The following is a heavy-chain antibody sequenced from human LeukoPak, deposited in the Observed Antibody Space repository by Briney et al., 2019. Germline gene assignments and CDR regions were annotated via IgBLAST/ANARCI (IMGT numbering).Heavy chain of an antibody. D-gene: IGHD2-2*01. J-gene: IGHJ4*02. Sequence: GGSLRLSCAASGFTFSSYAMSWVRQAPGKGLGWVSGISGSGGSTYYADSVKGRFTISRDNFKNTLYLQMNSLRAEDTAVYYCAKDGGGYCSSTSCSHDYWGQGTPVTVSS. CDR2: ISGSGGST. CDR3: AKDGGGYCSSTSCSHDY. CDR1: GFTFSSYA. V-gene: IGHV3-23*01.